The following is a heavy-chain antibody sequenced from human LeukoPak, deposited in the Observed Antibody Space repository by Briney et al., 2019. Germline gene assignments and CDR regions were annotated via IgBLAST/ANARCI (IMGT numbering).Heavy chain of an antibody. Sequence: GRXLTLSCTASGFTFSIYGFHWVRQAPGKGLEWVATIPNDGSNTFYLDSVKGRFTISRDNSKNTLYLQMNSLRAEDTAVYYCAKDIGTTSLYNWFDPWGQGALVSVSS. J-gene: IGHJ5*02. D-gene: IGHD2/OR15-2a*01. V-gene: IGHV3-33*03. CDR1: GFTFSIYG. CDR2: IPNDGSNT. CDR3: AKDIGTTSLYNWFDP.